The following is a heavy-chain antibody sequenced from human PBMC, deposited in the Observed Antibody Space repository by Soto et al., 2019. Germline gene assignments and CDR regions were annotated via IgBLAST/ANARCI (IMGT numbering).Heavy chain of an antibody. CDR2: ISAYNGNT. CDR3: ARASSSWYSLSVPLDH. CDR1: GYTFTSYG. J-gene: IGHJ4*02. Sequence: ASVKGSCKASGYTFTSYGISWVRQAPGQGLEWMGWISAYNGNTNYAQKLQGRVTMTTDTSTSTAYMKLRSLRSDDTAVYYCARASSSWYSLSVPLDHWGQGTLVTVSS. V-gene: IGHV1-18*01. D-gene: IGHD6-13*01.